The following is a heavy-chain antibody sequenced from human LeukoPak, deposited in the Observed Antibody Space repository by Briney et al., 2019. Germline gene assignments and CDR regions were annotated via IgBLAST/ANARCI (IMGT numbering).Heavy chain of an antibody. CDR1: GFTFSSYW. CDR3: ARVALSQGLDA. V-gene: IGHV3-74*01. CDR2: LNSDGSST. J-gene: IGHJ5*02. D-gene: IGHD3-10*01. Sequence: HPGGSLRLSCAASGFTFSSYWMHWVRQAPGKGLVWVSPLNSDGSSTVYADSVKGRFTISRDNAENKLYLQMNSLRVEDTAVYYCARVALSQGLDAWGQGTLVTVSS.